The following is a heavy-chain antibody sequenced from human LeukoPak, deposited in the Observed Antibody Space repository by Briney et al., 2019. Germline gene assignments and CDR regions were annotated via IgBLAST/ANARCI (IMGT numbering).Heavy chain of an antibody. CDR3: ARGDTQSKYRQFDS. V-gene: IGHV3-7*04. CDR2: IKQDGSEK. CDR1: GFTLSSYE. Sequence: GGPLRLSCAASGFTLSSYEMNGVRQAPGKGLEGVANIKQDGSEKDYVDSVKGRFNISRDNAKKSLYLQMNSLRAEDTGVYYCARGDTQSKYRQFDSWGQGSLVIVSS. J-gene: IGHJ4*02. D-gene: IGHD3-16*02.